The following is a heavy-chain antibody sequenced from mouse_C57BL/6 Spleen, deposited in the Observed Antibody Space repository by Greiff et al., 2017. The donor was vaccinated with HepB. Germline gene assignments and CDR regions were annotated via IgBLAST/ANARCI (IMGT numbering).Heavy chain of an antibody. Sequence: QVHVKQSGAELARPGASVKLSCKASGYTFTSYGISWVKQRTGQGLEWIGEIYPRSGNTYYNEKFKGKATLTADKSSSTAYMELRSLTSEDSAVYFCAVYGNYEDWFAYWGQGTLVTVSA. CDR2: IYPRSGNT. D-gene: IGHD2-10*02. CDR1: GYTFTSYG. V-gene: IGHV1-81*01. J-gene: IGHJ3*01. CDR3: AVYGNYEDWFAY.